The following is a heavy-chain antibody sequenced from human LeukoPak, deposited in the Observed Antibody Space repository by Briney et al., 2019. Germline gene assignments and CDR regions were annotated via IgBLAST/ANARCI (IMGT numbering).Heavy chain of an antibody. CDR3: AKTTAGYSSGRYPGWPVDY. J-gene: IGHJ4*02. D-gene: IGHD6-19*01. CDR1: GFTFSSYA. CDR2: ISGSGGDT. Sequence: PGGSLRLSCAASGFTFSSYAFYWVRQAPGKGLEWVSGISGSGGDTYFADSVKGRFTISRDHSKNTVFLQMDSLRAEDTAVYYCAKTTAGYSSGRYPGWPVDYWGQGTLVTVSS. V-gene: IGHV3-23*01.